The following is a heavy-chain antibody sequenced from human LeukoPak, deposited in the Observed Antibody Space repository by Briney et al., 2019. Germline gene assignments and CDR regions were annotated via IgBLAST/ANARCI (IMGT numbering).Heavy chain of an antibody. D-gene: IGHD1-26*01. CDR1: GYTFTSDY. CDR3: AGSSHQRNWFDP. J-gene: IGHJ5*02. V-gene: IGHV1-46*01. CDR2: VHSSGGVI. Sequence: ASVKVSCKASGYTFTSDYMNWVRQAPGQGLEWMGIVHSSGGVIRYAQEFQGRVTVTRDTSTSTVYMELSSLRSEDTAVYYCAGSSHQRNWFDPWGQGTLVIDSS.